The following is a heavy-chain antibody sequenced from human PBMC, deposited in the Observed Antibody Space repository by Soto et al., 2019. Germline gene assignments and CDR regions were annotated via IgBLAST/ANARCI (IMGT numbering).Heavy chain of an antibody. CDR1: GFTFSSYS. J-gene: IGHJ4*02. CDR2: ISSSSSYI. D-gene: IGHD3-16*01. Sequence: EVQLVESGGGLVKPGGSLRLSCAASGFTFSSYSMNWVRQAPGKGLEWVSSISSSSSYIYYADSAKGRFTISRDNAKNSLYLQMNSLRAEDTAVYYCARDWGGEGTFDYWGQGTLVTVSS. CDR3: ARDWGGEGTFDY. V-gene: IGHV3-21*01.